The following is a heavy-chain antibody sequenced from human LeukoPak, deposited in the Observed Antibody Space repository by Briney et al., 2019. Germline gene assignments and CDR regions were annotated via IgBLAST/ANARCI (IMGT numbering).Heavy chain of an antibody. Sequence: GGSLRLSCAASGFTFSSYXXXWVXXXXXXXXXXXSAISGSGGSTYYADSVKGRFTISRDNSKNTLYLQMNSLRAEDTAVYYCAKDSFYGDYVGNYWGQGTLVTVSS. CDR2: ISGSGGST. D-gene: IGHD4-17*01. CDR1: GFTFSSYX. CDR3: AKDSFYGDYVGNY. J-gene: IGHJ4*02. V-gene: IGHV3-23*01.